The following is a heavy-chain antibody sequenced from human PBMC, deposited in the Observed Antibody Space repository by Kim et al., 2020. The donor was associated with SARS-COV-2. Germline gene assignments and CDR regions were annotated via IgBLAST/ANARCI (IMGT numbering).Heavy chain of an antibody. CDR2: ISYDGSNN. J-gene: IGHJ6*02. CDR1: EFTLSTYA. CDR3: ARDPWSRLRGLIYSYYGMDV. V-gene: IGHV3-30-3*01. D-gene: IGHD3-10*01. Sequence: GGSLRLSCAASEFTLSTYAMHWVRQTPGKGLQWVAVISYDGSNNHYADSVKGRFTISRDNSKNTLYLQMNSLRPEDTAVYHCARDPWSRLRGLIYSYYGMDVWGQGTTVTVSS.